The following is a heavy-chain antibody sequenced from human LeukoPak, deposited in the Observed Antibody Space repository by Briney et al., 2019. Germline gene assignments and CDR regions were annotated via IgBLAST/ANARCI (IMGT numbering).Heavy chain of an antibody. Sequence: PSETLSLTCTVSGCSISSYYWSWIRQPPGKGLEWIGYIYYSGSTNYNPSLKSRVTISVDTSKNQFSLKLSSVTAADTAVYYCARNLGAPVPDAFDIWGQGTMVTVSS. J-gene: IGHJ3*02. CDR2: IYYSGST. CDR3: ARNLGAPVPDAFDI. V-gene: IGHV4-59*01. CDR1: GCSISSYY. D-gene: IGHD3-16*01.